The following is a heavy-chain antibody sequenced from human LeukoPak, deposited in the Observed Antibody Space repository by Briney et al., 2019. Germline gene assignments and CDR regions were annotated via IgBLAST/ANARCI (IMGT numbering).Heavy chain of an antibody. V-gene: IGHV4-39*01. CDR3: ARQGRGIAAAGMSPVIARPYYYYYMDV. J-gene: IGHJ6*03. D-gene: IGHD6-13*01. CDR2: IYYSGST. Sequence: SETLSLTCTVSGASISSSSYYWGWIRQPPGKGLEWIGSIYYSGSTYYNPSLKTPVTISVDTSKNQFSLKLSSVTAADTAVYYCARQGRGIAAAGMSPVIARPYYYYYMDVWGKGTTVTVSS. CDR1: GASISSSSYY.